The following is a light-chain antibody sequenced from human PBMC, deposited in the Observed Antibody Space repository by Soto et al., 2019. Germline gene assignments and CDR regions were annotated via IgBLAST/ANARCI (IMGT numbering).Light chain of an antibody. CDR2: AAA. V-gene: IGKV1-39*01. J-gene: IGKJ4*01. Sequence: DIQMTQSPSSLSASVGDRVTITCRARQSISSYLNWYQQKPGKAPKLLIYAAASLQSGVPSRFSGSGSGTDFPLTISRLQPEECATYYCQQSYSTPGTFGGGTKVEI. CDR1: QSISSY. CDR3: QQSYSTPGT.